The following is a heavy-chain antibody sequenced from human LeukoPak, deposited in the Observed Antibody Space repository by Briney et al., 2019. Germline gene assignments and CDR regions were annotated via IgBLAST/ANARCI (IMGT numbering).Heavy chain of an antibody. CDR1: GYTFTGYY. CDR2: INPNSGGT. D-gene: IGHD6-13*01. Sequence: ASVKVSCKASGYTFTGYYMHWVRQAPGQGLEWMGWINPNSGGTNYAQKFQGRVTMTRDTSISTAYMELSRLRSDDTAVYYCARVVAAALGYYDMDVWGQGTTVTVSS. CDR3: ARVVAAALGYYDMDV. V-gene: IGHV1-2*02. J-gene: IGHJ6*02.